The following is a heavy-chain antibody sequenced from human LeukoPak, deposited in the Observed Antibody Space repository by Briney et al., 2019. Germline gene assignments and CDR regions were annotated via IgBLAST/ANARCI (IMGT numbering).Heavy chain of an antibody. CDR1: GGPIIASY. V-gene: IGHV4-59*13. J-gene: IGHJ4*02. CDR3: ARVRFYDTTGYSTSYYLDY. Sequence: SETLSLTCAVSGGPIIASYWSWIRQPPGKGLEWIGYTHYSGTGNYNPSLKSRVTISIDTSKNRFSLRLTSVTAADTAVYYCARVRFYDTTGYSTSYYLDYWGQGALVTVSS. D-gene: IGHD3-22*01. CDR2: THYSGTG.